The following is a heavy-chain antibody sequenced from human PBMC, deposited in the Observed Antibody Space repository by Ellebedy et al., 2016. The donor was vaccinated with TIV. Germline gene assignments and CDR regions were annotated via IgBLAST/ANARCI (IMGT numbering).Heavy chain of an antibody. D-gene: IGHD1-26*01. CDR2: IDPSDSYT. Sequence: KVSCXASGGTFSSYAISWVRQMPGKGLEWMGRIDPSDSYTNYSPSFQGHVTISADKSISTAYLQWSSLKASDTAMYYCARRQGYSGSGGDYWGQGTLVTVSS. CDR3: ARRQGYSGSGGDY. CDR1: GGTFSSYA. J-gene: IGHJ4*02. V-gene: IGHV5-10-1*01.